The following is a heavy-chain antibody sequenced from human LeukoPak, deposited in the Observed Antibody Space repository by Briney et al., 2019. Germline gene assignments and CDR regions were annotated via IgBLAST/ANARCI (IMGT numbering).Heavy chain of an antibody. CDR3: ARGGLATVVFDY. CDR1: GYTFTSYD. Sequence: ASVKVSCKASGYTFTSYDINWVRQATGQGLEWMGWMNPNSGNTGYAQKFQGRVTITRDTSASTAYMELSSLRSEDTAVYYCARGGLATVVFDYWGQGTLVTVSS. J-gene: IGHJ4*02. V-gene: IGHV1-8*01. D-gene: IGHD4-23*01. CDR2: MNPNSGNT.